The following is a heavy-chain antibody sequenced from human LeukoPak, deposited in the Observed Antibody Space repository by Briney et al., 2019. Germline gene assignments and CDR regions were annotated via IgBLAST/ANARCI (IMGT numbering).Heavy chain of an antibody. CDR3: PKSYGDFWSGYYDY. D-gene: IGHD3-3*01. J-gene: IGHJ4*02. V-gene: IGHV3-23*01. CDR2: ISGSTGST. CDR1: GFSLNYYV. Sequence: GGSLRLSCAASGFSLNYYVMNWVRQAPGKGLEWVSGISGSTGSTKYADSVRGRFTISRDDSRKTLYLQMDSLRADDTALYFCPKSYGDFWSGYYDYWGQGVRVTVSS.